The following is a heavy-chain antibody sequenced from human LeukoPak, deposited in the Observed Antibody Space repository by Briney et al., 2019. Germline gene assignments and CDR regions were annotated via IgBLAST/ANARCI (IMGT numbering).Heavy chain of an antibody. CDR1: GYTFTGYY. CDR2: INPNSGGT. V-gene: IGHV1-2*02. CDR3: ARFAVHRRITVAGQFGLDY. Sequence: ASVKVSCKASGYTFTGYYMHWVRQAPGQGLEWMGWINPNSGGTNYAQKFQGRVTMTRDTSTSTVYMELSSLRSEDTAVYYCARFAVHRRITVAGQFGLDYWGQGTLVSLSS. D-gene: IGHD6-19*01. J-gene: IGHJ4*02.